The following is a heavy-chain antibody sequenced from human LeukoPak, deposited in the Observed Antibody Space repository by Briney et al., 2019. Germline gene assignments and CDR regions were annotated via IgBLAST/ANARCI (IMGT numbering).Heavy chain of an antibody. J-gene: IGHJ1*01. D-gene: IGHD1-1*01. CDR1: GGSISSYY. CDR3: ARDRGTTPDGNFQH. Sequence: SETLSLTCTVSGGSISSYYWSWMRQPPGKGLEWIGYIYYSGSTNYNPSLKSRVTISVDTSKNLFSLKLSSVTAADTAVYYCARDRGTTPDGNFQHWGQGTLVTVSS. CDR2: IYYSGST. V-gene: IGHV4-59*01.